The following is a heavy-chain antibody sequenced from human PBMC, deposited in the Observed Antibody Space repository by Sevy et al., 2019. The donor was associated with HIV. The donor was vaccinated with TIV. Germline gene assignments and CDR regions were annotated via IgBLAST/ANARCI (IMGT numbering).Heavy chain of an antibody. CDR2: INYSGIT. Sequence: SETLSLTCTVSGASISSSGYYWGWIRQPPGKGLQWIASINYSGITFYNPSLKSRITISADTSKNQFCLDLSSVTAADTDIYYCAGPILTYNNCWSYYDYWGQGTVVTVSS. J-gene: IGHJ4*02. CDR3: AGPILTYNNCWSYYDY. V-gene: IGHV4-39*01. CDR1: GASISSSGYY. D-gene: IGHD6-19*01.